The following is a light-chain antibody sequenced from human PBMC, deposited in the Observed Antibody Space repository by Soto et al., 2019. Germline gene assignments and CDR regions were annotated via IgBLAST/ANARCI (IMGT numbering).Light chain of an antibody. CDR1: QDISNY. CDR2: AAS. Sequence: DIQMTQSPSSLSGSVGDRVTITCRASQDISNYLAWYQQKPGKDPKLLIYAASTVQSGVPSRFSGSGSGTDFTLTISSLQPEDVATYYCQKYNRAPWTFGQGTKVEIK. CDR3: QKYNRAPWT. V-gene: IGKV1-27*01. J-gene: IGKJ1*01.